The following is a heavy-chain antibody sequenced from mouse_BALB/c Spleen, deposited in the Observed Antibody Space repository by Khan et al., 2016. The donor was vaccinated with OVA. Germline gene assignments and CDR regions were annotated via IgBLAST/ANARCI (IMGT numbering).Heavy chain of an antibody. CDR2: IWSDGST. D-gene: IGHD6-1*01. CDR3: DRERCYHYYIMDY. J-gene: IGHJ4*01. CDR1: GFSLTNYG. Sequence: QVQLQESGPGLVAPSQSLSITCTISGFSLTNYGVHWVRQPPGQGLEWLVVIWSDGSTTYNSDLKSSLSISTDNYNSQVFLKMNSLQTDDTAMYYYDRERCYHYYIMDYWGQGTSVTVSS. V-gene: IGHV2-6-1*01.